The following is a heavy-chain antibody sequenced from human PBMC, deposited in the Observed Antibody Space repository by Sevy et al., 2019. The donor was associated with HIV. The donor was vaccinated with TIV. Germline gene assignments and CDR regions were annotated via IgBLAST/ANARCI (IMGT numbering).Heavy chain of an antibody. V-gene: IGHV3-11*06. CDR2: ISSSSSYT. D-gene: IGHD3-22*01. Sequence: GGSLRLSCAASGFTFSDYYMSWIRQAPGKGLEWVSYISSSSSYTNYADSVKGRFTISGDNAKNSLYLQMNSLRAEDTAVYYCASASSAGEYYYDSSGYHPFDYWGQGTLVTVSS. CDR3: ASASSAGEYYYDSSGYHPFDY. CDR1: GFTFSDYY. J-gene: IGHJ4*02.